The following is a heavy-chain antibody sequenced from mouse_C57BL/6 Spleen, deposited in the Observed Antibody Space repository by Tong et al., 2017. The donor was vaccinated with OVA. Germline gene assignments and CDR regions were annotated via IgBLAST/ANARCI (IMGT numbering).Heavy chain of an antibody. J-gene: IGHJ4*01. V-gene: IGHV1S34*01. CDR2: ISCYNGAT. Sequence: LVKTGASVKISCKASGYSFTGYYMHWVKQSHGKSLEWIGYISCYNGATSYNQKFKGKATFTVDTSSSRAYMQFNSLASEDSAVYYCARGGTTGYAMDYWGQGTSVTVSS. CDR3: ARGGTTGYAMDY. CDR1: GYSFTGYY. D-gene: IGHD2-14*01.